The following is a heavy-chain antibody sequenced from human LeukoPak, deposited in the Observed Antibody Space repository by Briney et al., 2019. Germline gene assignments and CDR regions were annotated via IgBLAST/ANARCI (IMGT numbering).Heavy chain of an antibody. D-gene: IGHD2-2*01. Sequence: SETLSLTCAVSGGSISSSNWWSWVRQTPGKGLEWIGEIYHTGSTIYNPSLKSRVTISVDKSNNHFSLKLRSVTAADTAVYYCAKDRGRVVPAAWVLSDYFDYWGQGTLVTVSS. V-gene: IGHV4-4*02. CDR2: IYHTGST. J-gene: IGHJ4*02. CDR1: GGSISSSNW. CDR3: AKDRGRVVPAAWVLSDYFDY.